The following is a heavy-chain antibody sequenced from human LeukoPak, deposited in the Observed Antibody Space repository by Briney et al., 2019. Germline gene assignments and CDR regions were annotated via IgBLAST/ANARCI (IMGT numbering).Heavy chain of an antibody. CDR1: GYTFTRYF. CDR3: ARDKDRYGSGPFDY. D-gene: IGHD3-10*01. J-gene: IGHJ4*01. V-gene: IGHV1-2*02. CDR2: INPDSGNT. Sequence: GASVKVSCKASGYTFTRYFIHWVRQAPGQGLEWMGWINPDSGNTNYAQKSRGRVTMTRDTSINTAYMELSSLTSDDTAIYYCARDKDRYGSGPFDYWGHGTLVTVSS.